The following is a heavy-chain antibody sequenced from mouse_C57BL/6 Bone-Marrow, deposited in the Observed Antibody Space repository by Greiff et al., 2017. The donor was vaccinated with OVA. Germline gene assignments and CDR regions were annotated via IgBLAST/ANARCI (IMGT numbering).Heavy chain of an antibody. CDR2: IDPENGDT. V-gene: IGHV14-4*01. Sequence: VQLQQSGAELVRPGASVKLSCTASGFNIKDDYMHWVKQRPEQGLEWIGWIDPENGDTEYASKFQGKATIPADTSSNTAYLQLSSLTSEDTAVYYCTTLYYYGSSYRFAYWGQGTLVTVSA. D-gene: IGHD1-1*01. CDR3: TTLYYYGSSYRFAY. CDR1: GFNIKDDY. J-gene: IGHJ3*01.